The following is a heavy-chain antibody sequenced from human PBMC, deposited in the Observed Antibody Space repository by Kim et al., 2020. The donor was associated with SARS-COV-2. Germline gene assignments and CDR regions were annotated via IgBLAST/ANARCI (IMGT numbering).Heavy chain of an antibody. J-gene: IGHJ6*02. CDR1: GYTFTSYG. CDR3: ARIGGNSDFWSGLYYYYGMDV. Sequence: ASVKVSCKASGYTFTSYGISWVRQAPGQGLEWMGWISAYNGNTNYAQKLQGRVTMTTDTSTSTAYMELRSLRSDDTAVYYCARIGGNSDFWSGLYYYYGMDVWGQGTTVTVSS. CDR2: ISAYNGNT. V-gene: IGHV1-18*01. D-gene: IGHD3-3*01.